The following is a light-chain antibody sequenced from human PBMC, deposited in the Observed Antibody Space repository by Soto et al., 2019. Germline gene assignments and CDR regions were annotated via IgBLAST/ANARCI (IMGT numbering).Light chain of an antibody. Sequence: DIVMTQSPVTLSVSPGDRATLSCRASQSVGHNLAWFQQKPGQAPRLLIYGASAGATGITDRFSGSGFGKEFTLTISSLQSEDFAVYYCQQYNNWPRTFGQGTKVEMK. CDR1: QSVGHN. CDR2: GAS. V-gene: IGKV3-15*01. J-gene: IGKJ1*01. CDR3: QQYNNWPRT.